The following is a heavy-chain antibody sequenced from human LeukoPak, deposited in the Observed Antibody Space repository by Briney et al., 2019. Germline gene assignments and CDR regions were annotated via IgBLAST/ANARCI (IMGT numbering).Heavy chain of an antibody. CDR1: GFTFENYW. CDR2: IKGDGSEK. J-gene: IGHJ3*01. CDR3: ARDRSYYGDAFDV. D-gene: IGHD1-26*01. V-gene: IGHV3-7*01. Sequence: GGSLRLPCAASGFTFENYWMTWVRQAPGKGLEWVATIKGDGSEKFHVDSVKGRITISRDNANNSLSLQMNSLRVEDTAVYYCARDRSYYGDAFDVWGQGTKVTVSS.